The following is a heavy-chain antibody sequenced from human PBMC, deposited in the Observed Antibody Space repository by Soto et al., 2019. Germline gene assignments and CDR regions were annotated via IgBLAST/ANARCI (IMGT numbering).Heavy chain of an antibody. Sequence: PGGSPRLSCAASGFTVSSNYMSWVRQAPGKGLEWVSVIYSGGSTYYADSVKGRFTISRDNSKNTLYLQMNSLRAEDTAVYYCASAYSSSPYDAFDIWGQGTMVTVSS. J-gene: IGHJ3*02. D-gene: IGHD6-13*01. V-gene: IGHV3-53*01. CDR3: ASAYSSSPYDAFDI. CDR2: IYSGGST. CDR1: GFTVSSNY.